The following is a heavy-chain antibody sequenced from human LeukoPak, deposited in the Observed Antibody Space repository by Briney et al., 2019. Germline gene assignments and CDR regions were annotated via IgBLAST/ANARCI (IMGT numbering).Heavy chain of an antibody. CDR2: INWNGGST. J-gene: IGHJ4*02. V-gene: IGHV3-20*04. Sequence: PGGSLRLSCAASGFTFDDYGMSWVRQAPGKGLEWVSGINWNGGSTGYGDSVKGRFTISRDNAKNSLFLQMNSLRAEDTALYYCARVGYYDNSGYNWAQYYFDYWGRGTLVTASS. CDR3: ARVGYYDNSGYNWAQYYFDY. CDR1: GFTFDDYG. D-gene: IGHD3-22*01.